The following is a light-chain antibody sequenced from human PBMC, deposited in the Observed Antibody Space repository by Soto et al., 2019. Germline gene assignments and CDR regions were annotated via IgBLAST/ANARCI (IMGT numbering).Light chain of an antibody. CDR3: QQRSNWPLVT. V-gene: IGKV3-11*01. Sequence: EIVLTQSPATLSLSPGERATLSCRASQSVSSYLAWYQQKPGQAPRLLIYDASNRATGIPARFSGSGSGTDFTLTISSLEPEDFAVYYCQQRSNWPLVTFGQGTRWIS. J-gene: IGKJ1*01. CDR2: DAS. CDR1: QSVSSY.